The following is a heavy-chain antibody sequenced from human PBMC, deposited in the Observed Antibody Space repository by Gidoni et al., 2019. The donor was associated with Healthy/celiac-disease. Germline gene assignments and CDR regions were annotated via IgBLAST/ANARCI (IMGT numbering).Heavy chain of an antibody. V-gene: IGHV3-33*01. Sequence: QVQLVASGGGVVQPGRSLRLSCAASGFTFSSYAMHWVRQAPGKGLEWVAVIWYDGSNRYYADSVKGRFTISRDNSKNTLYLQMNSLRAEDTAVYYCARRTVYSSSWYLDYGMDVWGQGTTVTVSS. J-gene: IGHJ6*02. D-gene: IGHD6-13*01. CDR1: GFTFSSYA. CDR2: IWYDGSNR. CDR3: ARRTVYSSSWYLDYGMDV.